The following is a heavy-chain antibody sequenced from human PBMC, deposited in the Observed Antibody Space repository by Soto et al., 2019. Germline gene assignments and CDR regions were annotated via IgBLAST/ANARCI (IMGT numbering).Heavy chain of an antibody. J-gene: IGHJ4*02. V-gene: IGHV4-4*07. D-gene: IGHD5-12*01. CDR1: VGSINTFY. CDR2: IFSSGST. CDR3: AREGSYSAYNFAHGIQLWSFDF. Sequence: PSETLSLTCTISVGSINTFYWSWVRQPAGKGLDLIGRIFSSGSTSFNPSLESRVAMSVDTSKNHFSLNLSSVTAADMAVYYCAREGSYSAYNFAHGIQLWSFDFWGQGAMVTVSS.